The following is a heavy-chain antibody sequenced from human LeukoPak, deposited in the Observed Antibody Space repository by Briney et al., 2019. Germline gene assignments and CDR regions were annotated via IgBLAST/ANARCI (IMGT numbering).Heavy chain of an antibody. Sequence: PSQTLSLTCTVSGGSISSGDYYWNWIRQPPGKGLEWIGYIYHSGTTYYNPSLNSRVITSVDTSKNQFSLKLSSVTAADTAVYYCASRMLRGVTYYFDYWGQGTLVTVSS. CDR2: IYHSGTT. CDR1: GGSISSGDYY. D-gene: IGHD3-10*01. V-gene: IGHV4-30-4*01. J-gene: IGHJ4*02. CDR3: ASRMLRGVTYYFDY.